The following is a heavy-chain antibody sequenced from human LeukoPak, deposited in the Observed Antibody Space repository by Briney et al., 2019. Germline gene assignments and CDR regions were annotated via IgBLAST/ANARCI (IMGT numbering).Heavy chain of an antibody. CDR1: GGSFSGYY. D-gene: IGHD5-18*01. CDR2: LNHSGST. V-gene: IGHV4-34*01. CDR3: ARNRGYSYGYDYYYYMDV. J-gene: IGHJ6*03. Sequence: SETLSLTCAVYGGSFSGYYWSWIRQPPGKGLEWIGELNHSGSTNYNPSLKSRVTISVDTSKNQFSLKLSSVTAADTAVYYCARNRGYSYGYDYYYYMDVWGKGTTVTVSS.